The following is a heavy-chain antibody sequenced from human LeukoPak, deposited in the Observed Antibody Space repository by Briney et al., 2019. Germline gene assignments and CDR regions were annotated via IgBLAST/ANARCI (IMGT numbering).Heavy chain of an antibody. Sequence: GGSLRLSCAASGFTFSDYYMSWIRQAPGKGLEWVANIKQDGSEKYYVDSVKGRFTISRDNAKNSLYLQMNSLRSDDTAVYYCARGFVVRGVSPIRPPLSGAFHIWGQGTMVTVSS. V-gene: IGHV3-7*03. CDR2: IKQDGSEK. CDR3: ARGFVVRGVSPIRPPLSGAFHI. D-gene: IGHD3-10*01. CDR1: GFTFSDYY. J-gene: IGHJ3*02.